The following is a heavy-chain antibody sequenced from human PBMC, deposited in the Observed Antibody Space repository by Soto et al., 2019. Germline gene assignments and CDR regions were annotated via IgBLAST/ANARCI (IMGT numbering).Heavy chain of an antibody. V-gene: IGHV3-30*18. CDR3: AKYSDVAYYFDY. CDR1: GFTFSSYG. CDR2: ISYDGSNK. Sequence: GGSLRLSCAASGFTFSSYGMHWVRQAPGKGLEWVAVISYDGSNKYYADSVKGRFTISRDNSKNTLYLQMNSLRAEDTAVYYCAKYSDVAYYFDYWGQGTLVTVSS. D-gene: IGHD2-15*01. J-gene: IGHJ4*02.